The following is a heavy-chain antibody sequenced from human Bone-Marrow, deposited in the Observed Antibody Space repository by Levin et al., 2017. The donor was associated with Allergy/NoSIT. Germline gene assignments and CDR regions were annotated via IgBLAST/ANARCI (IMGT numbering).Heavy chain of an antibody. J-gene: IGHJ1*01. V-gene: IGHV2-70*17. D-gene: IGHD2-8*01. Sequence: SGPTLVKPTQTLTLACTFTGLSLSTRGMCVSWIRQPPGKALEWLARVDWDDEKFYSTSLKTRLTVSMDTSKNQVVLTMTNMEPMDTATYYCARVGYYTSGRPLEYFQQWGQGTLVTVSS. CDR1: GLSLSTRGMC. CDR2: VDWDDEK. CDR3: ARVGYYTSGRPLEYFQQ.